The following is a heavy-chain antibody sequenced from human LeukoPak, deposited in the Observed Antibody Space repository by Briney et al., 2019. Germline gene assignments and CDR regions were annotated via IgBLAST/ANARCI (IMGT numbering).Heavy chain of an antibody. CDR2: INHSGST. Sequence: SETLSLTCAVYGGSFSDYYWSWIRQPPGKGLEWIGEINHSGSTNYNPSLKSRVTISVDTSKNQFSLKLSSVTAADTAVYYCVRGKRGYSYGPYYFDYWGQGTLVTVSS. J-gene: IGHJ4*02. CDR1: GGSFSDYY. V-gene: IGHV4-34*01. CDR3: VRGKRGYSYGPYYFDY. D-gene: IGHD5-18*01.